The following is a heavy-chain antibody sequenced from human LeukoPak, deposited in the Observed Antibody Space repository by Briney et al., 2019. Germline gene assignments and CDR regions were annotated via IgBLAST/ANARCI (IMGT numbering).Heavy chain of an antibody. V-gene: IGHV4-4*07. CDR1: GGSISSYY. J-gene: IGHJ6*03. CDR2: IYTSGST. D-gene: IGHD1-26*01. CDR3: ARDRIVGANGYYYYMDV. Sequence: SETLSLTCTVSGGSISSYYWSWIRQPAGKGLEWIGRIYTSGSTNYNPSLKSRVTMSVDTSKNQFSLKLSSVIAADTAVYYCARDRIVGANGYYYYMDVWGKGTTVTVSS.